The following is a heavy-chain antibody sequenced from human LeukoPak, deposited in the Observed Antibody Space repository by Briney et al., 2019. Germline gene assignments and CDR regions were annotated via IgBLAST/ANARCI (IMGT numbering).Heavy chain of an antibody. Sequence: SETLSLTCSFSGGPISNYYRSWLRQPPGKGLEWIGYIYYSGSTDYNPSLKSRVTISIDTSKNHFSLRLSSVTAADTASYYCARGYAYGPNYYFDYWGQGALVTVSS. CDR2: IYYSGST. CDR3: ARGYAYGPNYYFDY. CDR1: GGPISNYY. D-gene: IGHD5-18*01. J-gene: IGHJ4*02. V-gene: IGHV4-59*01.